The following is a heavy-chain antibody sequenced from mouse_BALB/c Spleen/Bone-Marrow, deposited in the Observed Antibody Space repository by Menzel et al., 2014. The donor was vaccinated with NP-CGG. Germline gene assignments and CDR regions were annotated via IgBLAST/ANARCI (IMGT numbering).Heavy chain of an antibody. CDR2: IRSKANNHAT. CDR1: GFTFSDAW. V-gene: IGHV6-6*01. J-gene: IGHJ1*01. D-gene: IGHD2-1*01. Sequence: EGKLVESGGGLVQPGGSMKLSCAASGFTFSDAWMDWVRQAPEKGPEWGAEIRSKANNHATYYAESVKGRFTISRYDSKNSAYLQMNSLRAGDPGIYYCTRYGNYRYFDVLGAGTTVTVSS. CDR3: TRYGNYRYFDV.